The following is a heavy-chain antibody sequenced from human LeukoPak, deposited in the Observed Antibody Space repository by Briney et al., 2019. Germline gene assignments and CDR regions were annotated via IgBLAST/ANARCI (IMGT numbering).Heavy chain of an antibody. Sequence: GSSVKVSCKSSGENLSNYLITWVRQAPGQGLEWMGHVIPVLRKSNYAQKFQGRITITADESTNTAYMELRSLRSEDTAVYYCARDQRTYYLGSGSYYKVGRLDFWGQGTLVTVSS. CDR3: ARDQRTYYLGSGSYYKVGRLDF. CDR2: VIPVLRKS. V-gene: IGHV1-69*11. J-gene: IGHJ4*02. CDR1: GENLSNYL. D-gene: IGHD3-10*01.